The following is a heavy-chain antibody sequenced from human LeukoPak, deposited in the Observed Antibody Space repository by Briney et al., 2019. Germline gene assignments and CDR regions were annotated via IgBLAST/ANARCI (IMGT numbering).Heavy chain of an antibody. CDR2: ISYIGTT. CDR1: GDSFSSHY. D-gene: IGHD4-17*01. Sequence: PSETLSLTCAVSGDSFSSHYWTWIRQPPGRGLEWIGYISYIGTTNYNPSLKSRVTISIDTSKNQFSLKLSSVTTADTAVYYCARDLVTVTRGFDIWGLGTMVSVSS. V-gene: IGHV4-59*11. CDR3: ARDLVTVTRGFDI. J-gene: IGHJ3*02.